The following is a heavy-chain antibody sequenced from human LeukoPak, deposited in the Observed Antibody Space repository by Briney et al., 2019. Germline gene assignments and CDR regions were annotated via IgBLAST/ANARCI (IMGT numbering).Heavy chain of an antibody. CDR2: INSDGSST. V-gene: IGHV3-74*01. Sequence: GGSLRLSCAASGFTFSSYWMHWVRQTPGKGLVWVSRINSDGSSTSYADSVKGRFTISRDNAKNTLYLQMNSLRAEDTAVYYCARDDDYGDYFFDYWGQGTLVTVSS. J-gene: IGHJ4*02. D-gene: IGHD4-17*01. CDR3: ARDDDYGDYFFDY. CDR1: GFTFSSYW.